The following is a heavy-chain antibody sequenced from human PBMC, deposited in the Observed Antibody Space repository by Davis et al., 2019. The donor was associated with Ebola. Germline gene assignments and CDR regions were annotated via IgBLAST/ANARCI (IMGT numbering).Heavy chain of an antibody. V-gene: IGHV4-59*01. CDR2: IYYSGST. CDR1: GGSISSYY. CDR3: ARGGYQLLWNYFDY. J-gene: IGHJ4*02. D-gene: IGHD2-2*01. Sequence: MPSETLSLTCTVSGGSISSYYWSWIRQPPGKGLEWIGYIYYSGSTNYNPSLKSRVTISVDTSKNQFSLKLSSVTAADTAVYYCARGGYQLLWNYFDYWGQGTLVTVSS.